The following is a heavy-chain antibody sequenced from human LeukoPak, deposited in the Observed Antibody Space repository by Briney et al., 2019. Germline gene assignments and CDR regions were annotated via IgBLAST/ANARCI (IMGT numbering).Heavy chain of an antibody. D-gene: IGHD1-14*01. CDR2: TYFRSKWIH. Sequence: QTLSLTCAISGDSVSSSTSAWSWIRQSQSRGLEWLGRTYFRSKWIHDYALSVRGRITINPDTSKNQVSLQLNSMTPEDTAIYYCARNFSPDFDYWGQGTLVTVSS. CDR1: GDSVSSSTSA. V-gene: IGHV6-1*01. J-gene: IGHJ4*02. CDR3: ARNFSPDFDY.